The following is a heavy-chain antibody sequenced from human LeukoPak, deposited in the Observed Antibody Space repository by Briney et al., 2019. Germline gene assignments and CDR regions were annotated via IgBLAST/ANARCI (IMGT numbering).Heavy chain of an antibody. CDR2: IYYSGST. Sequence: SETLSLTCTVSGGSISSYYWSWIRQPPGQGLEWIGYIYYSGSTNYNPSLKSRVTISVDTSKNQFSLKLSSVTAADTAVYYCARVNGDYVPGAFDIWGQGTMVTVSS. J-gene: IGHJ3*02. CDR1: GGSISSYY. V-gene: IGHV4-59*01. D-gene: IGHD4-17*01. CDR3: ARVNGDYVPGAFDI.